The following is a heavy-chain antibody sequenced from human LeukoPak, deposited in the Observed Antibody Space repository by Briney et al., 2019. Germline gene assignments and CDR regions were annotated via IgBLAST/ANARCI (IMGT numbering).Heavy chain of an antibody. CDR2: IYTSGST. CDR3: ARNLWM. V-gene: IGHV4-61*02. D-gene: IGHD1-1*01. J-gene: IGHJ4*02. Sequence: PSETLSLTCTASGGSISSGSYYWSWIRQPAGKGLEWIGRIYTSGSTNYNPSLKSRVTISVDTSKNQFSLKLSSVTAADTAVYYCARNLWMGGQGTLVTVSS. CDR1: GGSISSGSYY.